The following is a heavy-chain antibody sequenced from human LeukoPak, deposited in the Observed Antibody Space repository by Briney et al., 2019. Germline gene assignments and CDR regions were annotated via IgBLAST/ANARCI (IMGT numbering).Heavy chain of an antibody. Sequence: SETLSLTCTVSGGSVSSYYWSWIRQPPGKGLEWIGYIYYSGSTNYNPSLKSRVTISVDTSKNQFSLKLSSMTAADTAVYYCARRADYYDSSGYFDYWGQGTLVTVSS. D-gene: IGHD3-22*01. J-gene: IGHJ4*02. CDR2: IYYSGST. CDR3: ARRADYYDSSGYFDY. V-gene: IGHV4-59*08. CDR1: GGSVSSYY.